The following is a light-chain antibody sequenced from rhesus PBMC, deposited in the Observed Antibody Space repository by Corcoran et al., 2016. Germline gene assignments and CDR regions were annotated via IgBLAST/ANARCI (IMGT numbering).Light chain of an antibody. Sequence: DIQMTQSPSSLSASVGDRVTITCRASENVNNSLNWYQQKPGKAPKLLIYKASTLQSGGPSRFSGSGSGTDYTFTISSLQPEDVATYYCPHGYGTPFTFGPGTKLDIK. V-gene: IGKV1-74*01. J-gene: IGKJ3*01. CDR1: ENVNNS. CDR2: KAS. CDR3: PHGYGTPFT.